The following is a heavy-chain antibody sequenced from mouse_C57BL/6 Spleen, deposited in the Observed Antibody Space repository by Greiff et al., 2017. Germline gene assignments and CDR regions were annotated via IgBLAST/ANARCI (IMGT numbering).Heavy chain of an antibody. Sequence: QVQLQQSGAELARPGASVKMSCKASGYTFTSYTMHWVKQRPGQGLEWIGYINPSSGYTKYNQKFKDKATLTADKSSSTAYMQLSSLTSEDSAVYYCASAARATQAWFAYWGQGTLVTVSA. V-gene: IGHV1-4*01. CDR3: ASAARATQAWFAY. J-gene: IGHJ3*01. CDR2: INPSSGYT. D-gene: IGHD3-1*01. CDR1: GYTFTSYT.